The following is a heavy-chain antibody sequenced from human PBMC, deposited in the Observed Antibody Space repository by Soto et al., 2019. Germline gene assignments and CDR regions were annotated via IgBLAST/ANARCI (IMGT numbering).Heavy chain of an antibody. D-gene: IGHD1-1*01. J-gene: IGHJ3*02. CDR3: ARDTERLGPRENDPGDI. CDR2: INAGSGNT. Sequence: SSGKRSRKGTVYTFSAYLRSWRLHTPGQSLEWMGWINAGSGNTKYSQNFQGRVSITRDTSASTVYMELTGLTSEDTAVYYCARDTERLGPRENDPGDIWGQGTM. V-gene: IGHV1-3*01. CDR1: VYTFSAYL.